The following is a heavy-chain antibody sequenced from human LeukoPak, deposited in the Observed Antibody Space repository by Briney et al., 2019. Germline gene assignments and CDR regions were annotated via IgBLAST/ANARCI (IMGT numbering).Heavy chain of an antibody. D-gene: IGHD2-2*01. J-gene: IGHJ6*03. CDR3: ARDPGLKYQLPPSYHQRYYYYYYYMDV. CDR1: GYTFTGYY. CDR2: INPNSGGT. Sequence: GASVKVSCKASGYTFTGYYMHWVRQAPGQGLEWMGWINPNSGGTNYAQKFQGRVTMTRDTSISTAYMELSRLRSDDTAVYYCARDPGLKYQLPPSYHQRYYYYYYYMDVWGKGTTVTVSS. V-gene: IGHV1-2*02.